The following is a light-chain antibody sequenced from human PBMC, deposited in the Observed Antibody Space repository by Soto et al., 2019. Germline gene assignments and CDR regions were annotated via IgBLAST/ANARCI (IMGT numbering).Light chain of an antibody. V-gene: IGKV3-20*01. Sequence: EIVLTQSPGTLSLSPGERATLSCRASQSVSSSYLAWYQQKPGQAPRLLIYGASSRATGIPDRFSGSGSGTDFNLTISRMEPEYFAVYYCQQYGSSSPITFGQGTRLEIK. J-gene: IGKJ5*01. CDR1: QSVSSSY. CDR2: GAS. CDR3: QQYGSSSPIT.